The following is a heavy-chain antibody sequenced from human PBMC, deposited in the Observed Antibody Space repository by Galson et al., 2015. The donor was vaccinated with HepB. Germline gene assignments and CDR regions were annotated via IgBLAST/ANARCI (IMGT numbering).Heavy chain of an antibody. D-gene: IGHD1-14*01. CDR1: GYTFTTYG. CDR2: ISVYNDDT. Sequence: QSGAEVKKPGASVRVSCQTSGYTFTTYGITWVRQAPGQGLEWMGWISVYNDDTNYGKRVQGRVTMTADRSTRTAFMELRDLTSDDTAVYYCARLPDDSSGPDHWGQGTLVTVSS. J-gene: IGHJ5*02. CDR3: ARLPDDSSGPDH. V-gene: IGHV1-18*01.